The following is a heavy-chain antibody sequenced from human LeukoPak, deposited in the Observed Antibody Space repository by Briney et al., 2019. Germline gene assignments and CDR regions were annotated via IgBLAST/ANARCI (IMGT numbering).Heavy chain of an antibody. D-gene: IGHD1-14*01. V-gene: IGHV3-15*01. CDR2: IKSKTDGGTT. CDR3: ARDEGNLAAFDI. CDR1: GFTFSNAW. J-gene: IGHJ3*02. Sequence: GGSLRLSCAASGFTFSNAWMSWVRQAPGKGLEWVGRIKSKTDGGTTDYAAPVKGRFTISRDDSKNTLYLQMNSLKTEDTAVYYCARDEGNLAAFDIWGQGTMVTVSS.